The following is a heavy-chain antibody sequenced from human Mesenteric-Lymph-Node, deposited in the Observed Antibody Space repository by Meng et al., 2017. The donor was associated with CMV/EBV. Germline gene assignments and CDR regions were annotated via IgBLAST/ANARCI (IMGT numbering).Heavy chain of an antibody. Sequence: SETLSLTCTVSGDSASTHNYYWTWIRQPPGKGLEWIGYIHYGGSANYNPSLKSRVTISVDTSKNQFSVNLRSVTAADTAVYFCARYNYGYGQIDYWGQGTLVTVSS. D-gene: IGHD5-18*01. J-gene: IGHJ4*02. CDR2: IHYGGSA. CDR1: GDSASTHNYY. V-gene: IGHV4-61*01. CDR3: ARYNYGYGQIDY.